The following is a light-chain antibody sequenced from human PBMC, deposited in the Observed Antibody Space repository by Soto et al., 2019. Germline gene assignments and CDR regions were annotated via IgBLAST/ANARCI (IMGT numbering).Light chain of an antibody. CDR3: CSYAGSYTLL. J-gene: IGLJ2*01. CDR2: DVT. V-gene: IGLV2-11*01. Sequence: QSALTQPRSVSGSPGQSVSISCTGTSSDVGGYNYVSWYQQHPGKAPTLMIYDVTKRPSGVPDRFSGSKSGNTASLTISGLQIEDEADYYCCSYAGSYTLLFGGGTKLTVL. CDR1: SSDVGGYNY.